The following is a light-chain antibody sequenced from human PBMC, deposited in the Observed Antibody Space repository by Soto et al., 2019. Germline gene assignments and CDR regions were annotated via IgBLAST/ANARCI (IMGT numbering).Light chain of an antibody. J-gene: IGKJ1*01. V-gene: IGKV2-28*01. Sequence: DIVMTQSPVSLPVTPGEPASISCRSSQSLLHSNGFNYLDWYVQKPGQSPQLLISLASTRASGVPDRFSGSASGTDFTLNIRRVEAEDVGVYYCMQALQAWTFGQGTKVEIK. CDR3: MQALQAWT. CDR1: QSLLHSNGFNY. CDR2: LAS.